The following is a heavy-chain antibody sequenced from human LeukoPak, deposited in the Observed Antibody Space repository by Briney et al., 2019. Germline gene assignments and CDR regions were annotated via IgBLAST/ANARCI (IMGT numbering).Heavy chain of an antibody. CDR2: ISSTSSHI. CDR3: ARLRGTQLRYFDVDY. V-gene: IGHV3-21*01. CDR1: GFTFSARE. Sequence: GGSLRLSCEASGFTFSAREMNWVRQAPGKGLEWVSSISSTSSHIYYEDSVKGRFTISRDNAKNSLYLQMNSLRAEDTAVYFCARLRGTQLRYFDVDYWGQGTLVTVSS. J-gene: IGHJ4*02. D-gene: IGHD3-9*01.